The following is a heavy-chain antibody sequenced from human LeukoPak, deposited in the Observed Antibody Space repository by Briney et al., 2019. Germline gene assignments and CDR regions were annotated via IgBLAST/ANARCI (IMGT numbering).Heavy chain of an antibody. D-gene: IGHD3-22*01. J-gene: IGHJ4*02. CDR1: GFTFSAYA. CDR3: ARARRSYSSGYYPPVDY. V-gene: IGHV3-23*01. Sequence: PGGSLRLSCAASGFTFSAYAMNWVRQAPGKGLEWVSAISSSGDSTYYADSAKGRFTISRDNSKITLYLQMNSLRAEDTAVYYCARARRSYSSGYYPPVDYWGQGTLVTVSS. CDR2: ISSSGDST.